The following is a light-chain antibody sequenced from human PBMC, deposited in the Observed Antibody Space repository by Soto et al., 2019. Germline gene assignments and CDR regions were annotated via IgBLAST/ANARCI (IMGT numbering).Light chain of an antibody. CDR3: QVRDTITDHVV. V-gene: IGLV3-21*02. CDR2: DDR. CDR1: NIGSNS. Sequence: SYVLTQPPSVSVAPGQTARVTCGGDNIGSNSVHWYQQKPGQAPVVVVYDDRERPSGIPERFSGSNSGNTATLTISRVGAGDEAVYYCQVRDTITDHVVFGGGTQLTVL. J-gene: IGLJ2*01.